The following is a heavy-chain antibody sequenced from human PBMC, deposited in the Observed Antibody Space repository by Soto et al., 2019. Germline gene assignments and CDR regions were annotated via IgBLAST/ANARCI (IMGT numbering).Heavy chain of an antibody. CDR2: ITSDTTFT. CDR3: VRNSSRLDY. V-gene: IGHV3-21*01. D-gene: IGHD2-2*01. Sequence: EVQLVETGGGLVKPGGSLRVSCAASGFTFNSYSMAWVRQAPGKGLEWVSSITSDTTFTLYADSVKGRFTMSRDNAKNSLYLQMSSLRVEDTAVYYCVRNSSRLDYWGQGAAVIVSS. CDR1: GFTFNSYS. J-gene: IGHJ4*02.